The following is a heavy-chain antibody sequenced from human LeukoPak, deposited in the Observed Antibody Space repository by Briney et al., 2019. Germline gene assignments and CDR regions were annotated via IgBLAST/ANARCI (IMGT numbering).Heavy chain of an antibody. CDR1: GFTFSNYA. V-gene: IGHV3-30*04. Sequence: GGSLRLSCAASGFTFSNYAMRWVRQAPGKGLEWVAVISCDGSNKYYADSVKGRFTISRDNSKTTLYLQMKSLRGEDTAVYYCPRVGGPVIAVAGTAWFDPWGEGTLVTVSS. CDR2: ISCDGSNK. J-gene: IGHJ5*02. D-gene: IGHD6-19*01. CDR3: PRVGGPVIAVAGTAWFDP.